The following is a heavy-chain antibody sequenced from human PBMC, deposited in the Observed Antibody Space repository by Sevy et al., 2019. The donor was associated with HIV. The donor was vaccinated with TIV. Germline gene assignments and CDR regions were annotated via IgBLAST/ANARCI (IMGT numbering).Heavy chain of an antibody. Sequence: GGSLRLSCAASGFTFSNYEMNWVRQAPGKGLEWVSYISSSDSTIYYADSVRGRFIISRDNAKNSLYLQMNSLRAEDTAVYYCARDRVGATGLGYFQHLGQGTLVTVSS. CDR3: ARDRVGATGLGYFQH. CDR2: ISSSDSTI. CDR1: GFTFSNYE. J-gene: IGHJ1*01. D-gene: IGHD1-26*01. V-gene: IGHV3-48*03.